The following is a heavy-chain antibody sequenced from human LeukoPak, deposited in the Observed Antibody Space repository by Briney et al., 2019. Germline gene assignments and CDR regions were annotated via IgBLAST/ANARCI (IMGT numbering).Heavy chain of an antibody. D-gene: IGHD6-13*01. Sequence: GRSLRLSCAASGFTFIRSGMHWVRQAPGKGLEWLAVISYDGSDKYCADSVKGRFTISRDNSKNTLYLQMNSLRAEDTAVYYCAKDRSGSWSFDYWGQGTLVTVSS. CDR1: GFTFIRSG. J-gene: IGHJ4*02. V-gene: IGHV3-30*18. CDR2: ISYDGSDK. CDR3: AKDRSGSWSFDY.